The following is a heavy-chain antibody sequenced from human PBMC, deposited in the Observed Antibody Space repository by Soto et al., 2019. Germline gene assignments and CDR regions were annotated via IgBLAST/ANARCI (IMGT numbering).Heavy chain of an antibody. CDR2: IGNRGTGI. Sequence: QVQLVESGGGLVKPGGSLRLSCEASGFTFGDYYMTWIRQAPGKGLEWVSFIGNRGTGIYYADSVKGRFTIFRDNAKNSLYLQMNSLRAEDTAMDYGARDLRAVGMASRFDPWGQGTLVTVSS. J-gene: IGHJ5*02. CDR1: GFTFGDYY. V-gene: IGHV3-11*01. CDR3: ARDLRAVGMASRFDP. D-gene: IGHD6-13*01.